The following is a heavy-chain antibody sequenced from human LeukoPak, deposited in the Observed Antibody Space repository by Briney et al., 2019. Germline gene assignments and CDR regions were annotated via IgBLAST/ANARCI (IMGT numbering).Heavy chain of an antibody. CDR3: ARDSRSLTYIDY. D-gene: IGHD1-14*01. CDR1: GFTFTSSA. Sequence: SVKVSCKASGFTFTSSAVQWVRQARGQRLEWIGWIVVGSGNTNYAQKFQERVTITRDMSTSTAYMELSSLRSEDTAVYYCARDSRSLTYIDYWGQGTLVTVSS. J-gene: IGHJ4*02. CDR2: IVVGSGNT. V-gene: IGHV1-58*01.